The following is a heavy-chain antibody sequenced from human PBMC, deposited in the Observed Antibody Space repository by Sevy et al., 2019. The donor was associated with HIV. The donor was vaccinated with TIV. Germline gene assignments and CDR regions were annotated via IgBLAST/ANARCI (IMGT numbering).Heavy chain of an antibody. D-gene: IGHD3-10*01. J-gene: IGHJ6*02. CDR2: ISSGSSYI. Sequence: GGSLRLSCVASGLTFSSYSMKWVRQAPGKGLEWVSSISSGSSYIYYADSVKGRFTISRDNAKKSLYLQVNSLRAEDTAVYYCARDRDGSGSSGGYGMDVWGQGTTVTVSS. CDR1: GLTFSSYS. V-gene: IGHV3-21*01. CDR3: ARDRDGSGSSGGYGMDV.